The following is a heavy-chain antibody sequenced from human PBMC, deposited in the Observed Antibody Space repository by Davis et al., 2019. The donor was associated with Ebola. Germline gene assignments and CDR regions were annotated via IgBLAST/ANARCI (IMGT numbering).Heavy chain of an antibody. V-gene: IGHV4-39*01. D-gene: IGHD6-13*01. CDR2: IYYSGST. CDR1: GGSISSYY. Sequence: PSETLSLTCTVSGGSISSYYWGWIRQHPGKGLEWIGSIYYSGSTYYNPSLKSRVTISVDTSKNQFSLKLSSVTAADTAVYYCARQGRPEAGPRGYYYGMDVWGQGTTVTVSS. J-gene: IGHJ6*02. CDR3: ARQGRPEAGPRGYYYGMDV.